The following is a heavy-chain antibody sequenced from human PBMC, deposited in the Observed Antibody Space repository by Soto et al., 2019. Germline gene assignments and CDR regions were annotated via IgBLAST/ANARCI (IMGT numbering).Heavy chain of an antibody. CDR3: ARGGSYYAH. V-gene: IGHV1-2*02. Sequence: VQSGAEVKQTGASVRVSCKASGDTHTIYFIHWLRQAPGQGLEWMGWINSVSGGANYAPRFQGRVAMTRDRSSATAFMELSRLRSDDTAIYYCARGGSYYAHWGQGTLVTVSS. D-gene: IGHD1-26*01. J-gene: IGHJ4*02. CDR2: INSVSGGA. CDR1: GDTHTIYF.